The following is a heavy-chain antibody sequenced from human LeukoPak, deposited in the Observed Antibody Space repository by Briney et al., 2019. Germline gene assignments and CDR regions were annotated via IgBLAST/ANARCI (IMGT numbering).Heavy chain of an antibody. V-gene: IGHV1-2*02. CDR1: GYTFTGYY. J-gene: IGHJ4*02. CDR2: INPNNFVT. CDR3: ARDSGAVTDY. Sequence: ASVKVSCKSSGYTFTGYYMHWVRQAPGQGLEWMGWINPNNFVTKYAQNFHGRVTMTRDTSISTAYMELDRLRFDDTAVYYCARDSGAVTDYWGQGTLVTVSS. D-gene: IGHD3-10*01.